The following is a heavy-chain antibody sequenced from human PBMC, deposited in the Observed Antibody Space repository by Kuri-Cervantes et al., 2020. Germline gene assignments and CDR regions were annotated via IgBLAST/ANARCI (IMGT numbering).Heavy chain of an antibody. CDR1: GGSISSGGYS. Sequence: LRLSCGVSGGSISSGGYSWNWSRQPPGKGLEWIGNIYHSGSTFYNPSLKSRVTISVDRSKNQFSLKLSSVTAADTAVYYCARTNDAFDIWGQGTMVTVSS. CDR2: IYHSGST. J-gene: IGHJ3*02. CDR3: ARTNDAFDI. V-gene: IGHV4-30-2*02.